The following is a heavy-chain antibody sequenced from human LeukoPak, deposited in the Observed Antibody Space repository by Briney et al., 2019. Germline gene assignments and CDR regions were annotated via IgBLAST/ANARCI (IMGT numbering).Heavy chain of an antibody. CDR1: GYTFTGYY. CDR2: INPNSGGT. V-gene: IGHV1-2*02. CDR3: ARDYRSDAWFDP. D-gene: IGHD2-15*01. Sequence: ASVKVSCKASGYTFTGYYMHWVRQAPRQGLEWMGWINPNSGGTNYAQKFQGRVTMTRDTSISTAYMELSRLRSDDTAVYYCARDYRSDAWFDPWGQGTLVTVSS. J-gene: IGHJ5*02.